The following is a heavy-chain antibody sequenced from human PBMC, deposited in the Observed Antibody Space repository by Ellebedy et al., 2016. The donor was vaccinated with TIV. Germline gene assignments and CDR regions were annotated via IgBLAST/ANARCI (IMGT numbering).Heavy chain of an antibody. D-gene: IGHD1-26*01. Sequence: GESLKISCAASGFTFRDYGMHWVRQAPGKGLEWVAVISYDITNTYYADSVKGRFTVSRDNSNNTLYLQMNNLRAEDTAVYYCAKERHSRWVGPTYFDYWGQGTLVIVSS. V-gene: IGHV3-30*18. CDR1: GFTFRDYG. CDR2: ISYDITNT. CDR3: AKERHSRWVGPTYFDY. J-gene: IGHJ4*02.